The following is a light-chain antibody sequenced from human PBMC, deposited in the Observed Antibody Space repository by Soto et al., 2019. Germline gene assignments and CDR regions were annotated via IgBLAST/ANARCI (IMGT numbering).Light chain of an antibody. Sequence: QSVLTQPASVSGSPGQSISISCTGTSSDVGGYNYVSWYQHHPGKAPKLMIFDVTNRPSGVSNRFSGSKSDNTASLTISGLQAEDEADYYCSSYTTNNTRLFGGGTKPTVL. V-gene: IGLV2-14*03. CDR2: DVT. J-gene: IGLJ2*01. CDR3: SSYTTNNTRL. CDR1: SSDVGGYNY.